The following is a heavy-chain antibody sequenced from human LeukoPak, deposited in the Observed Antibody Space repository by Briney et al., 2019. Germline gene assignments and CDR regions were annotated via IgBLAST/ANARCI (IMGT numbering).Heavy chain of an antibody. V-gene: IGHV1-58*02. D-gene: IGHD3-10*01. Sequence: GASVKVSCKASGCTFTSSAMQWVRQARGQRLEGIGWIVVGSGNTNYAQKFQERVTITRDMSTSTAYMELSSLRSEDTAVYYCAADLWQQGVPGEYYFDYWGQGTLVTVSS. CDR2: IVVGSGNT. J-gene: IGHJ4*02. CDR1: GCTFTSSA. CDR3: AADLWQQGVPGEYYFDY.